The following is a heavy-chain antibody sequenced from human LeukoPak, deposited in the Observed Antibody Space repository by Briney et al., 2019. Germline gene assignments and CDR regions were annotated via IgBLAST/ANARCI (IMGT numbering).Heavy chain of an antibody. V-gene: IGHV1-69*13. Sequence: ASVKVSCKASGGTFSSYAIGWVRQAPGQGLEWMGGIIPIFGTANYAQKFQGRVTITADESTSTAYMELSSLRSEDTAVYYCTMVRGVKYGMDVWGQGTTVTVSS. J-gene: IGHJ6*02. CDR2: IIPIFGTA. CDR3: TMVRGVKYGMDV. D-gene: IGHD3-10*01. CDR1: GGTFSSYA.